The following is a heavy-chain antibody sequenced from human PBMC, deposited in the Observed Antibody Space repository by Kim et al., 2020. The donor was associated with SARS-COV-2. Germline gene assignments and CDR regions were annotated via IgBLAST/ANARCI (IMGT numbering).Heavy chain of an antibody. CDR3: AKDLGPITMVGDY. J-gene: IGHJ4*02. V-gene: IGHV3-23*01. CDR2: ISGSGGSS. D-gene: IGHD3-10*01. CDR1: GFTFSSYA. Sequence: GGSLRLSCAASGFTFSSYAMSWVRQAPGKGLEWVSAISGSGGSSYYADSVKGRFTISRDNSKNTLYLQMNSLRAEDTALYYCAKDLGPITMVGDYWGQGTLVTVSS.